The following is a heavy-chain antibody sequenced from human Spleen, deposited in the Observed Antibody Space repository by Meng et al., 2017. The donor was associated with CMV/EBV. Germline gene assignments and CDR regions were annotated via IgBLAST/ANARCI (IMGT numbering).Heavy chain of an antibody. D-gene: IGHD3-9*01. CDR1: GLTLYNYN. V-gene: IGHV3-23*01. CDR2: IDGRGHRT. Sequence: GESLKISCAASGLTLYNYNMAWVRQAPGKGLECVSSIDGRGHRTYYVDSVRGRFTISRDNSKNMLYLQMSSLRAEDTAVYHCAKVDKYYATDVWGQGTSVTVSS. CDR3: AKVDKYYATDV. J-gene: IGHJ6*02.